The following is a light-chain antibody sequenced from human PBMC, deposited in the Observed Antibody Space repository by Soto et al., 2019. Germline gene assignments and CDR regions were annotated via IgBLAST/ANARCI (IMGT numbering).Light chain of an antibody. CDR3: SSFSSNNPRL. CDR1: SSDVGAYNY. J-gene: IGLJ3*02. Sequence: QSVLTQPASVSGSPGQSITISCTGTSSDVGAYNYVSWYQQHPGKAPKLMIYEVTNRPSGVSDRFSGSKSGNTASLTISGLQAEDEADYYCSSFSSNNPRLFGGGTKLTVL. CDR2: EVT. V-gene: IGLV2-14*01.